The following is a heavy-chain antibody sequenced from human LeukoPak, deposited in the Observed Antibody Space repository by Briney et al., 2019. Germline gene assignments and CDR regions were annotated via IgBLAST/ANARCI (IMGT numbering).Heavy chain of an antibody. CDR3: AKRGVVSRVILVGFHKEAYYFDS. V-gene: IGHV3-23*01. CDR2: ISGSGGGT. CDR1: GITLSNYA. D-gene: IGHD3-22*01. Sequence: GGSLRLSCAVSGITLSNYAMSWVRQAPGKGLEWVAGISGSGGGTHYADSVKGRFTISRDNLKNTLYLQMNNLRAGDTAVYFCAKRGVVSRVILVGFHKEAYYFDSWGQGALVTVSS. J-gene: IGHJ4*02.